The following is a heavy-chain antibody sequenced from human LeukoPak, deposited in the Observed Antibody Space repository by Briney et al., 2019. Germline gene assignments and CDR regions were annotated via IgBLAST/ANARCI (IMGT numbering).Heavy chain of an antibody. V-gene: IGHV1-69*04. CDR1: GGTFSSYA. J-gene: IGHJ4*02. CDR2: IIPILGIA. CDR3: ARDAITMVRGVISY. Sequence: VASVKVSCKASGGTFSSYAISWVRQAPGQGLEWMGRIIPILGIANYAQKFQGRVTITADKSTSTAYMELSSLRSDDTAVYYCARDAITMVRGVISYWGQGTLVTVSS. D-gene: IGHD3-10*01.